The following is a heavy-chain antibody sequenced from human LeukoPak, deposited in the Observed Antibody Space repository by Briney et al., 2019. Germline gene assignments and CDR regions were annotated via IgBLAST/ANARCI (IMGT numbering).Heavy chain of an antibody. Sequence: PGGSLRLSCAASGFTFSSYWMHWLRQEPRKGLVWVSRISTDGSSRSYADSVKGRFTISRDNGKNTLYLQMNSLRAEDTAVYYCATYSAFDICGHGTMVTVSS. CDR3: ATYSAFDI. J-gene: IGHJ3*02. D-gene: IGHD2-21*01. CDR1: GFTFSSYW. CDR2: ISTDGSSR. V-gene: IGHV3-74*01.